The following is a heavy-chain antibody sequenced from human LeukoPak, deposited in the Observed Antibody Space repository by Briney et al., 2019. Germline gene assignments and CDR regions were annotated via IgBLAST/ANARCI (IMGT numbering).Heavy chain of an antibody. V-gene: IGHV4-59*12. CDR2: IYYSGST. CDR1: GVSLSSYY. CDR3: ASSGSSGRIYY. D-gene: IGHD3-10*01. Sequence: SETLSLTCTVSGVSLSSYYWSCIRQPPGKGLEWFGYIYYSGSTNYNPSLKSRVTISVDTSKKQFSLKLSSVTAADTAVYYCASSGSSGRIYYWGQGTLVTVSS. J-gene: IGHJ4*02.